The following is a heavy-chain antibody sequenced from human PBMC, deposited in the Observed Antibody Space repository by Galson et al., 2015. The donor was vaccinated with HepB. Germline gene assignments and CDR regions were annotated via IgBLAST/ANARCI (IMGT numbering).Heavy chain of an antibody. Sequence: SLRHSGAGPGFNYRGSAMHWVRQASRKGLESVGRIGSRGTNYATAYTASVKGRFTISRDDSKNTAYLQMNRLRTEDTAVYYCLRLGDLSGYSSRWGQGTLVTVSS. CDR3: LRLGDLSGYSSR. CDR1: GFNYRGSA. D-gene: IGHD6-13*01. CDR2: IGSRGTNYAT. V-gene: IGHV3-73*01. J-gene: IGHJ4*02.